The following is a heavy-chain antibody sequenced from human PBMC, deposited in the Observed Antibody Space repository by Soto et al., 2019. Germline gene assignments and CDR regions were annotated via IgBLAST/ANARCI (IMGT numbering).Heavy chain of an antibody. J-gene: IGHJ6*03. CDR3: AKGEFEYSGSFQDYLDV. CDR1: GFTFSRHN. CDR2: VLYDVSNE. V-gene: IGHV3-30*18. D-gene: IGHD3-10*01. Sequence: QVQLVESGGGVVQPGRSLRLSCGASGFTFSRHNIHWVRQAPGNGLEWVAAVLYDVSNEYYADSVKGRFTISRDNSKNTMYLQMNSLRAEDTAVYYCAKGEFEYSGSFQDYLDVWGKGTTVTVS.